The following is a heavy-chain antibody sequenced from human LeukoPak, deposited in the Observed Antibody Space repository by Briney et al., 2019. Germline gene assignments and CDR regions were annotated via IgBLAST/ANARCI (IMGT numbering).Heavy chain of an antibody. CDR1: GFSFSKYW. Sequence: GGSLRLSCAASGFSFSKYWMHWVRQTPGEGLVWVARIKEDGTYTSYADSVKGRFTISRDNARNTVFLQMNSLRAEDAAVYYCARDFDMGITPGDDFDFWGQGTLVTVSS. V-gene: IGHV3-74*01. CDR3: ARDFDMGITPGDDFDF. J-gene: IGHJ4*02. D-gene: IGHD3-9*01. CDR2: IKEDGTYT.